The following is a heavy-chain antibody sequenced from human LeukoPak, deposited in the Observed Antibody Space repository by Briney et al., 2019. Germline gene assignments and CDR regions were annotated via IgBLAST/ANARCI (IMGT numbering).Heavy chain of an antibody. Sequence: GGSLRLSCAASGFTFSDYYMSWIRQAPGKGLEWVSAISGSGGSTYYADSVKGRFTISRDNSKNTLYLQMNSLRAEDTAVYYCAKFLSDYYDSSGCDYWGQGTLVTVSS. V-gene: IGHV3-23*01. D-gene: IGHD3-22*01. CDR1: GFTFSDYY. CDR2: ISGSGGST. CDR3: AKFLSDYYDSSGCDY. J-gene: IGHJ4*02.